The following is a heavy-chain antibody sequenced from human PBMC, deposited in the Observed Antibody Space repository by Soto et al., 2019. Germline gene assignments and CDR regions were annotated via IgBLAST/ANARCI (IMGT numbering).Heavy chain of an antibody. V-gene: IGHV3-74*01. CDR3: SKDTAYAMDV. CDR2: INSDGSGT. D-gene: IGHD2-15*01. J-gene: IGHJ6*02. Sequence: EVQLVESGGGLVQPGGSLRLSCAASGFDFSNSWIHWVRQGPGKGLVWVSHINSDGSGTTYADSVKGRLTISRDNAKNTVYLQINSLRAEDTAVYYCSKDTAYAMDVWGQGTTFTVSS. CDR1: GFDFSNSW.